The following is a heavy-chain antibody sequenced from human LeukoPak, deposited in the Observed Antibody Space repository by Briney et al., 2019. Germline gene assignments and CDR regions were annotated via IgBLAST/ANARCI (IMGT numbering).Heavy chain of an antibody. D-gene: IGHD3-22*01. CDR2: INHSGST. CDR3: ARGSPTARYYYDSSGSGRFDY. CDR1: GGSFSGYY. J-gene: IGHJ4*02. V-gene: IGHV4-34*01. Sequence: PSETLSLTCAVYGGSFSGYYWSWIRQPPGKGLEWIGEINHSGSTNYNPSLKSRVTISVDTSKNQFSLKLSSVTAADTAVYYCARGSPTARYYYDSSGSGRFDYWGQGTLVTVSS.